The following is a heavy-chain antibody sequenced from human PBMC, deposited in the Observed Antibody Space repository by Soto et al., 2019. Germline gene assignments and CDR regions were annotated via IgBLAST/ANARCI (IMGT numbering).Heavy chain of an antibody. CDR3: ATADGFGVVTPFFEY. CDR2: SFYRGST. V-gene: IGHV4-39*01. Sequence: QLQLQESGPGLVKPSETLSLTCTVSGGSISSRSHYWGWIRQSPGKHLEWIGSSFYRGSTHYNPSIKTRVTISVDTSKNQVPLKLYSVTAADSALYYCATADGFGVVTPFFEYWGQGILVTVSS. D-gene: IGHD3-3*01. CDR1: GGSISSRSHY. J-gene: IGHJ4*02.